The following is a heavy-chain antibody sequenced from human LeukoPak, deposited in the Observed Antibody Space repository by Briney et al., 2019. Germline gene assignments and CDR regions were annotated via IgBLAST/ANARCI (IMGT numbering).Heavy chain of an antibody. D-gene: IGHD5-18*01. CDR2: MNPNSGNT. J-gene: IGHJ6*03. CDR3: ARGRYSPHGDYYYMDV. CDR1: GYTFTSYD. V-gene: IGHV1-8*01. Sequence: ASVKVSCKASGYTFTSYDINWVRQATGQGLEWMGWMNPNSGNTGYAQKFQGRVTMTRNTSISTTYMELSSLRSEDTAVYYCARGRYSPHGDYYYMDVWGKRTTVTVSS.